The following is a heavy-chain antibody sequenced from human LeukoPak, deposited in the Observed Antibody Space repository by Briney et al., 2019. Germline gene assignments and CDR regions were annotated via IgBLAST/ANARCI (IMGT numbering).Heavy chain of an antibody. D-gene: IGHD3-10*01. CDR1: GYSFTTYW. Sequence: GESLKISCKGSGYSFTTYWIGWVRQMPGKGLEWMGIIYPGDSDTRYSPSFQGQVTISADKSISTAYLQWSSLKASDTAMYYCARPSGFGELYQDAFDIWGQGTMVTVSS. J-gene: IGHJ3*02. CDR2: IYPGDSDT. CDR3: ARPSGFGELYQDAFDI. V-gene: IGHV5-51*01.